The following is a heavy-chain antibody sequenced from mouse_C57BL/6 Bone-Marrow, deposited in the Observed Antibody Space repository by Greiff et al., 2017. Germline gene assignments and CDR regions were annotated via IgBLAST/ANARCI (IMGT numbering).Heavy chain of an antibody. V-gene: IGHV1-69*01. D-gene: IGHD1-1*01. CDR2: IDPSDSYI. Sequence: QVQLQQPGAELVMPGALVKLSCKASGYTFTSYWMHWVQQRPGQGLEWIGEIDPSDSYINYNQKLKGKSTLTVDKSASTAYMQLSSLTSEDSAVYYCSSEGGYYYGSSWYFDVWGTGTTVTVSS. CDR1: GYTFTSYW. CDR3: SSEGGYYYGSSWYFDV. J-gene: IGHJ1*03.